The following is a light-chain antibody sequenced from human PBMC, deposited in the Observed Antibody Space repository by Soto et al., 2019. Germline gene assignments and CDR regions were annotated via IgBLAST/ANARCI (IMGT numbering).Light chain of an antibody. V-gene: IGKV1-39*01. Sequence: DIQMTQSPSSLSASVEDRVTITCRASQSISSYLNWYQQKPGKAPKLLIYAASSLQSGVPSRFSGSGSGTDFTLTISSLQPEDFATYYCQQSYSTPDTFGPGTKVDIK. J-gene: IGKJ3*01. CDR1: QSISSY. CDR3: QQSYSTPDT. CDR2: AAS.